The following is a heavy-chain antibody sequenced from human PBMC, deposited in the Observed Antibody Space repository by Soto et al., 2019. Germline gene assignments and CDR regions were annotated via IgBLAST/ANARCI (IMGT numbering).Heavy chain of an antibody. CDR2: INPNSGDT. Sequence: GASVKVSCKTSGYTFNDYHLHGVRQAPGQGLEWMGSINPNSGDTDYAQRFQGRVTLTRDTSIRTVYMELSILRSDDTAVYYCARRRLSTGTDYFDHWGQGTLVTVSS. V-gene: IGHV1-2*02. D-gene: IGHD1-1*01. CDR1: GYTFNDYH. J-gene: IGHJ4*02. CDR3: ARRRLSTGTDYFDH.